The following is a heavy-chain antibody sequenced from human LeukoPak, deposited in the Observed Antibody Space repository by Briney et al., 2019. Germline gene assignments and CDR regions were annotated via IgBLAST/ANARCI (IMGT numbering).Heavy chain of an antibody. D-gene: IGHD5-18*01. V-gene: IGHV3-74*01. CDR1: GFTFNNFW. Sequence: GGSLRLSCAASGFTFNNFWMHWGRQTPGKGLVWVSRISKDGSTTNYADSVKGRFTISRDNAKNTLYLQMNSLTAEDTALYYCARGASSGYRIDYWGQGTLVPVSA. CDR2: ISKDGSTT. CDR3: ARGASSGYRIDY. J-gene: IGHJ4*02.